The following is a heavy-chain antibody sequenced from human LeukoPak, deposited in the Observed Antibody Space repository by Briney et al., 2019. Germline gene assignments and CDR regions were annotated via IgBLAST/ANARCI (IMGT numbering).Heavy chain of an antibody. V-gene: IGHV3-15*01. J-gene: IGHJ3*02. CDR3: TTNDAFDI. CDR1: GFTFSNAW. Sequence: GGSLRLSCAASGFTFSNAWMNWVRQAPGKGLEWVGRIKRKPDVGQTDYSAPVKGRFTISRDDSKNTLYLQMNSLKTEDTAVYYCTTNDAFDIWGQGTMVIVSS. CDR2: IKRKPDVGQT.